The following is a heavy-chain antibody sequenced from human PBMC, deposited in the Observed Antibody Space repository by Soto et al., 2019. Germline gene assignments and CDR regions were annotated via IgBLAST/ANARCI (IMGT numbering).Heavy chain of an antibody. J-gene: IGHJ6*02. V-gene: IGHV3-30-3*01. D-gene: IGHD2-15*01. CDR2: ISYDGSNK. CDR3: ARALIDSGGSWHIPLYYYYYGMDV. CDR1: GFTFSSYA. Sequence: QVQLVESVGGVVQPGRSLRLSCAASGFTFSSYAMHWVRQAPGKGLEWVAVISYDGSNKYYADSVKGRFTISRDNSKNTLYLQMNSLRAEDTAVYYCARALIDSGGSWHIPLYYYYYGMDVWGQGTTVTVSS.